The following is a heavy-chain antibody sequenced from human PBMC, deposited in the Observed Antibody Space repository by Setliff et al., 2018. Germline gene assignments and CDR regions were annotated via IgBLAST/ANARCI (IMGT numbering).Heavy chain of an antibody. Sequence: SETLSLTCTVSGGSVGSSSYYWGWIRQPPGKGLEWIGSIYYNGSTYYNPSLKSRVTISVDTPKNLFSLKLKSVTAADTAVYYCRLWSHNYQNDYWGQGTLVTVSS. J-gene: IGHJ4*02. CDR3: RLWSHNYQNDY. CDR1: GGSVGSSSYY. CDR2: IYYNGST. D-gene: IGHD3-16*01. V-gene: IGHV4-39*02.